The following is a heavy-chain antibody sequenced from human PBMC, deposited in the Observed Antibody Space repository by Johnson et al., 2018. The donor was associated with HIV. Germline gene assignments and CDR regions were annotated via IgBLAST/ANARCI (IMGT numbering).Heavy chain of an antibody. CDR2: ISYDGSYK. CDR1: GFTFSTYG. V-gene: IGHV3-30*18. J-gene: IGHJ3*02. Sequence: QVQLVESGGGLVQPGRSLRLSCAASGFTFSTYGMHWVRQAPGKGLEWVALISYDGSYKYYADSVKGRFTISRDNSKNTLYLQMTSLRADDTAGYYCAKDRVGDYPANAVDIWGQGTMVTVSS. D-gene: IGHD4-17*01. CDR3: AKDRVGDYPANAVDI.